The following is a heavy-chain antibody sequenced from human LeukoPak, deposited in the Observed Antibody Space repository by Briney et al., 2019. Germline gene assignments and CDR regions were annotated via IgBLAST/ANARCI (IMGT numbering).Heavy chain of an antibody. V-gene: IGHV4-59*12. CDR3: ARSSTRVWIQLWSSGAFDI. J-gene: IGHJ3*02. CDR2: IDYRGST. Sequence: SETLSLTCTVSGGSISTYYWSWIRQPPGKGLEWIAYIDYRGSTTYNPSLKSRVTISVDTSKNQFSLKLSSVTAADTAVYYCARSSTRVWIQLWSSGAFDIWGQGTMVTVSS. D-gene: IGHD5-18*01. CDR1: GGSISTYY.